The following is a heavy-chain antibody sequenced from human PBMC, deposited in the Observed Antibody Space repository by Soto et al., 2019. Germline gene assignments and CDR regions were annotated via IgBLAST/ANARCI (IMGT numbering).Heavy chain of an antibody. V-gene: IGHV1-18*01. CDR3: ARDGGADIVVVPAATGRSYYYYYGMDV. D-gene: IGHD2-2*01. CDR2: ISAYNGNT. J-gene: IGHJ6*02. CDR1: GSTFTSYG. Sequence: ASVNVSCKASGSTFTSYGISWVRQAPGQGLEWMGWISAYNGNTNYAQKLQGRVTMTTDTSTSTAYMELRSLRSDDTAVYYCARDGGADIVVVPAATGRSYYYYYGMDVWGQGTSVTVSS.